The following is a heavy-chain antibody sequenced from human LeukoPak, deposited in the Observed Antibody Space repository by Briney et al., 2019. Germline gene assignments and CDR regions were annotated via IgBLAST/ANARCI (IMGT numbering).Heavy chain of an antibody. CDR2: ISSSSSYI. Sequence: GGSLRLSCAASGVTFSSYSMNWVRQAPGKGLEWVSSISSSSSYIYYADSVKGRFTISRDNAKNSLYLQMNSLRAEDTAVYYCARVPVTMVRGLTDYWGQGTLVTVSS. V-gene: IGHV3-21*01. D-gene: IGHD3-10*01. CDR3: ARVPVTMVRGLTDY. CDR1: GVTFSSYS. J-gene: IGHJ4*02.